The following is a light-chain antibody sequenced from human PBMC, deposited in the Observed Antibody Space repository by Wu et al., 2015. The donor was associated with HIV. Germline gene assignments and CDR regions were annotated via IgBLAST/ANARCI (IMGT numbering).Light chain of an antibody. CDR3: QQTYSTPRFT. CDR2: ATS. V-gene: IGKV1-39*01. CDR1: QTIHNY. J-gene: IGKJ3*01. Sequence: QLTQSPSSLSASVGDRVTITCRASQTIHNYLNWYQQKPGKAPRLLIYATSTLQNGVPSGFSGSGSGTDFALTISSLQPEDFATYYCQQTYSTPRFTFGPGTKVDVK.